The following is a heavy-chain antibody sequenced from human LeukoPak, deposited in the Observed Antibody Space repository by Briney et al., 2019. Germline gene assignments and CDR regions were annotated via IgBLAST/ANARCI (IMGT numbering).Heavy chain of an antibody. Sequence: GGSLRLSCAASGFTFSSYAMHWVRQAPGKGLEWVAVISYDGSNKYYADSVKGRFTISRDNSKNSLYLQMNSLRAEDTAVYYCARGPPLVVVVPGGWFDPWGQGTLVTVSS. CDR1: GFTFSSYA. CDR3: ARGPPLVVVVPGGWFDP. V-gene: IGHV3-30-3*01. D-gene: IGHD2-2*01. J-gene: IGHJ5*02. CDR2: ISYDGSNK.